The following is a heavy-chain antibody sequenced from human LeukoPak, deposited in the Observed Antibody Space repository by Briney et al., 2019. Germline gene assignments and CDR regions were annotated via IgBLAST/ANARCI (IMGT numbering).Heavy chain of an antibody. CDR3: AKDQEYYDSSLF. CDR1: GFIFRDYT. J-gene: IGHJ4*02. CDR2: INKGGSYM. V-gene: IGHV3-21*01. Sequence: PGGSLRLSCVASGFIFRDYTMNWVRQTPGKGLEWVSAINKGGSYMAYADSVKGRFTISRDNSKNTLYLQMNSLRAEDTAVYYCAKDQEYYDSSLFWGQGTLVIVSS. D-gene: IGHD3-22*01.